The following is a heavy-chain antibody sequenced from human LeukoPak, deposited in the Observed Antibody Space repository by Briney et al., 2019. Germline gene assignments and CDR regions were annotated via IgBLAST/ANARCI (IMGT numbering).Heavy chain of an antibody. CDR2: IYSGDNT. CDR3: AKEGYGSYFFH. CDR1: GFTFSSYA. J-gene: IGHJ4*02. Sequence: GGSLRLSCAASGFTFSSYAMSWVRQAPGRGLEWVSVIYSGDNTYYADSVMGRFTISRDNSRNTLYLQMNSLRAEDTAVYYCAKEGYGSYFFHWGQGTLVTVSS. D-gene: IGHD1-26*01. V-gene: IGHV3-66*01.